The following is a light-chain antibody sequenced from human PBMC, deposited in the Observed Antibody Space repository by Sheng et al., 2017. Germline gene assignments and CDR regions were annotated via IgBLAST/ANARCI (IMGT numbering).Light chain of an antibody. CDR3: QHYNRLPFT. CDR2: GAS. J-gene: IGKJ3*01. Sequence: DIQMTQSPSSLSVSVGDRVTITCQASQDINNYSNWYQQKPGKAPRLLISGASNLETGVPSRFSGSGSGTDFTFSITSLQPEDVATYYCQHYNRLPFTFGPGTKVEIK. CDR1: QDINNY. V-gene: IGKV1-33*01.